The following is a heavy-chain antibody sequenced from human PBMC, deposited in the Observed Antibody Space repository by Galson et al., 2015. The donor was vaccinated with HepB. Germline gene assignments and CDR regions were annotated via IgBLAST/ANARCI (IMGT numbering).Heavy chain of an antibody. J-gene: IGHJ4*02. V-gene: IGHV3-11*06. CDR1: GFTFSDYH. CDR2: ISSSSSYT. CDR3: ARLAGKPNPPDY. Sequence: SLRLSCAASGFTFSDYHMSWIRQAPGKGLEWVSYISSSSSYTNYADSVKGRFTISRDNAKNSLYLQMNSLRAEDTAVYYCARLAGKPNPPDYWGQGTLVTVSS. D-gene: IGHD6-19*01.